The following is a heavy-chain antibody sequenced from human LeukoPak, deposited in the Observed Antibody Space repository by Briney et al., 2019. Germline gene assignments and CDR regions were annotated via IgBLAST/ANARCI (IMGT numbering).Heavy chain of an antibody. Sequence: GGSLRLSCAASGFTFSSYWMSWVRQAPGKGLEWVANIKQDGSEKYYVDSVKGRFTISRDNAKNSLYLQMNSLRAEDTAVYYCARDMGQVLRYFDWLLLPDYWGQGTLVTVSS. CDR1: GFTFSSYW. D-gene: IGHD3-9*01. CDR3: ARDMGQVLRYFDWLLLPDY. V-gene: IGHV3-7*01. CDR2: IKQDGSEK. J-gene: IGHJ4*02.